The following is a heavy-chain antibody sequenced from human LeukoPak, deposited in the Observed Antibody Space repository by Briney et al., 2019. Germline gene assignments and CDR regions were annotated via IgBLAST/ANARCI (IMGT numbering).Heavy chain of an antibody. Sequence: SETLSLTCAVYGGSFSGYYWSWIRQPPGKGLEWVGEINHSGSTNYNPSLKSRVTISVDTSKNQFSLKLSSVTAADTAVYYCARGLRRGYSGYDYPGYWGQGTLVTVSS. CDR1: GGSFSGYY. V-gene: IGHV4-34*01. CDR2: INHSGST. J-gene: IGHJ4*02. CDR3: ARGLRRGYSGYDYPGY. D-gene: IGHD5-12*01.